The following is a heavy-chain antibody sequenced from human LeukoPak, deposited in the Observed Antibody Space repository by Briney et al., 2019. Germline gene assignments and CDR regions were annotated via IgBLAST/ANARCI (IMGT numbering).Heavy chain of an antibody. CDR1: GFTFSNYW. D-gene: IGHD3-3*01. V-gene: IGHV3-7*03. Sequence: GGSLRLSCEGSGFTFSNYWMGWVRQAPGKGLQWVANIKTDGSEKYYVDSVKGRFTISRDTSKNTLYLQMNSLRAEDTAIYYCTKRLSLRFDAFDIWGPGTMVTVSS. J-gene: IGHJ3*02. CDR2: IKTDGSEK. CDR3: TKRLSLRFDAFDI.